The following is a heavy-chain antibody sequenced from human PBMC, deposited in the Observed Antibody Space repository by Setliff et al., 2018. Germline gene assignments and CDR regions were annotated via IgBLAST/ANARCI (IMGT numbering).Heavy chain of an antibody. J-gene: IGHJ5*01. Sequence: GESLKISYAASGFTFSHFAVTWVRQSPGRGLEWVASIGAGGDYTKYADSVRGRFTISRDNSKNTIYLQMNSLRAEDTAKYYCAKDPNGDFVGAFDSWGRGTLVTVSS. CDR3: AKDPNGDFVGAFDS. V-gene: IGHV3-23*01. CDR1: GFTFSHFA. D-gene: IGHD2-21*02. CDR2: IGAGGDYT.